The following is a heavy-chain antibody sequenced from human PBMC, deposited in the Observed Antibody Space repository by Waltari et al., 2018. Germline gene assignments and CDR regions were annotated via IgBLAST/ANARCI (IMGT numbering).Heavy chain of an antibody. CDR1: GFIFSTCG. CDR2: MSYDGRKT. CDR3: AKDRAGSGYFLED. Sequence: QVQLVESGGGVVQPGGSLRLSCAASGFIFSTCGMHWVRQVPGKGLEGVIYMSYDGRKTYYGESAKGRFTISRDNSKDTLYLEMNSLRVEDTAVYYCAKDRAGSGYFLEDWGQGTLVTVSS. J-gene: IGHJ4*02. V-gene: IGHV3-30*02. D-gene: IGHD3-22*01.